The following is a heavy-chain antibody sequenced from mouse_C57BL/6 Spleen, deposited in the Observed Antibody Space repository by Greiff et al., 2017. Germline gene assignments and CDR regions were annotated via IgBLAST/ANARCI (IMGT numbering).Heavy chain of an antibody. Sequence: QVQLQQPGAELVKPGASVTLSCKASGYTFTSYWMHWVKQRPGQGLEWIGMIHPNSGSTNYNEKFKSKATLTVDKSSSTAYMQLSSLTSEDSAVYYCALYCYGSSYDAMDYWGQGTSVTVSS. CDR3: ALYCYGSSYDAMDY. CDR1: GYTFTSYW. J-gene: IGHJ4*01. V-gene: IGHV1-64*01. D-gene: IGHD1-1*01. CDR2: IHPNSGST.